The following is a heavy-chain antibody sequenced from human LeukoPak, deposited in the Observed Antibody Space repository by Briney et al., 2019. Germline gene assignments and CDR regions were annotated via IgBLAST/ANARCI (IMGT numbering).Heavy chain of an antibody. J-gene: IGHJ4*02. Sequence: GASVKVSCKASGYTFTGYYMHWVRQAPGQGLEWMGWINPNSGGTNYAQKFQGRVTMTRDTSISTAYMELSRLRSDDTAVYYCARDSLDDHESVFDYWGQGTLVTVSS. CDR1: GYTFTGYY. CDR2: INPNSGGT. D-gene: IGHD3-16*01. CDR3: ARDSLDDHESVFDY. V-gene: IGHV1-2*02.